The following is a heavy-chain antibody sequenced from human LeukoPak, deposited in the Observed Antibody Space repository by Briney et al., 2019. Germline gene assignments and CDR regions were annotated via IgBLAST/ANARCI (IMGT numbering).Heavy chain of an antibody. Sequence: LETLSLTCTVSGGSISSYYWSWIRQPPGKGLGWIGYIYYSGSTNYNPSLKSRVTISVDTSKNQFSLKLSSVTAADTAVYYCARDGSGYDYGFDYWGQGTLVTVSS. D-gene: IGHD5-12*01. CDR3: ARDGSGYDYGFDY. J-gene: IGHJ4*02. CDR2: IYYSGST. CDR1: GGSISSYY. V-gene: IGHV4-59*01.